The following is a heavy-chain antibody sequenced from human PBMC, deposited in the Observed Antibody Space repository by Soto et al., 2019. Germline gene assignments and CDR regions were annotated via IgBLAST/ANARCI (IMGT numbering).Heavy chain of an antibody. CDR3: AKSEGYSFDI. V-gene: IGHV3-7*01. J-gene: IGHJ3*02. CDR1: GLSFSSHW. CDR2: IRQDGGEE. Sequence: EVQLVESGGGLVQPGGSLRLSCAASGLSFSSHWMSWVRQAPGRGLEWVANIRQDGGEEQYSDSVKGRFTLSRDNAKNSLYLQMNGLRVDDTAVYHCAKSEGYSFDIRGQGTMVTVSS. D-gene: IGHD1-1*01.